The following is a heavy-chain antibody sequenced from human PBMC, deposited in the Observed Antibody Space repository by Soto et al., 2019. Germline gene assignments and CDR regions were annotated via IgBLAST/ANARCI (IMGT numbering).Heavy chain of an antibody. Sequence: GGSLRLSCAASGFTFSSYAMSWVRQAPGKGLEWVSAISGSGGSTYYADSVKGRFTISRDNSKNTLYLQMNSLRAEDTAVYYCARQIAVAVLFDYWGQGTLVTVSS. J-gene: IGHJ4*02. CDR2: ISGSGGST. CDR1: GFTFSSYA. V-gene: IGHV3-23*01. D-gene: IGHD6-19*01. CDR3: ARQIAVAVLFDY.